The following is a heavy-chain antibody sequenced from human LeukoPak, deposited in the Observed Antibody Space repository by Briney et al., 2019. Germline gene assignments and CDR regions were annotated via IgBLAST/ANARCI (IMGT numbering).Heavy chain of an antibody. CDR1: GFTFSTYW. Sequence: GGSLRLSCVASGFTFSTYWMSWVRQAPGKGLEWVANIKQDGSEKYYVDSVKGRFTISRDNAKNSLYLQMNSLRAEDTAVYYCAREGIMSRGGLFDYWGQGTRVTVSS. CDR3: AREGIMSRGGLFDY. V-gene: IGHV3-7*01. D-gene: IGHD3-10*01. CDR2: IKQDGSEK. J-gene: IGHJ4*02.